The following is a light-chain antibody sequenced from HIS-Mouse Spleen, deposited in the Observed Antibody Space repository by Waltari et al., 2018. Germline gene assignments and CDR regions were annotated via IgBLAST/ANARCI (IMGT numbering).Light chain of an antibody. Sequence: SYELTQPPSVSVSPAQTARITCSGDALPKQYAHWYQQKPGQAPVLGIYKDSERPSGIPERFAGSSSGTTVTLTISGVQAEDEADYYCQSADSSGTYVVFGGGTKLTVL. CDR3: QSADSSGTYVV. CDR1: ALPKQY. CDR2: KDS. V-gene: IGLV3-25*03. J-gene: IGLJ2*01.